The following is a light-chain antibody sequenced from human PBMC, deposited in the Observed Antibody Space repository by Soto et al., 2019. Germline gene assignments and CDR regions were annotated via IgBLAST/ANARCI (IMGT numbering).Light chain of an antibody. V-gene: IGLV1-51*01. CDR1: SSNIGGNS. CDR3: GSWDSSLSAYV. J-gene: IGLJ1*01. Sequence: QSVVTQPPSASGTPGQRVTISCSGSSSNIGGNSVSWYQQLPGTAPKHLIYDDNKRPSGIPDRFSGSKSGTSATLGITGFQTGDEADYYCGSWDSSLSAYVFGTGTKLTVL. CDR2: DDN.